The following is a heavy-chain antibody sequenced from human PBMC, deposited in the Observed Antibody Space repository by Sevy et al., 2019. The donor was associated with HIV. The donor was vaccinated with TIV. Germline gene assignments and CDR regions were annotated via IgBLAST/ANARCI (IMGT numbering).Heavy chain of an antibody. CDR3: AKVDSSGYYSVSGFDY. Sequence: GGSLRLSCAASAFTFSSYAMSWVRQAPGKGLEWVSAISGRGGSTYYADSVKGRFTISRDNSKNTLYLQMNSLRAEDTAVYYCAKVDSSGYYSVSGFDYWGQGTLVTVSS. CDR1: AFTFSSYA. J-gene: IGHJ4*02. CDR2: ISGRGGST. D-gene: IGHD3-22*01. V-gene: IGHV3-23*01.